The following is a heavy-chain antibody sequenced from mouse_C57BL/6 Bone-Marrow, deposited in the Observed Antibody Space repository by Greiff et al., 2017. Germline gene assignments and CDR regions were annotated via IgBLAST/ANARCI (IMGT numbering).Heavy chain of an antibody. J-gene: IGHJ4*01. V-gene: IGHV5-4*03. Sequence: EVKVVESGGGLVKPGGSLKLSCAASGFTFSSYAMSWVRQTPEQRLEWVATISDGGSYTYYPDNVKGRFTISRDNAKNNLYLQMSQLKSEDTAMYYCASYGSSYYYAMDYWGQGTSVTVSS. D-gene: IGHD1-1*01. CDR2: ISDGGSYT. CDR3: ASYGSSYYYAMDY. CDR1: GFTFSSYA.